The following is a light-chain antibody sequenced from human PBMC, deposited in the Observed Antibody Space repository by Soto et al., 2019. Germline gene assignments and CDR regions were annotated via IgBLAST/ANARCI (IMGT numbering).Light chain of an antibody. V-gene: IGKV3-15*01. CDR3: QQYNNWPLT. J-gene: IGKJ1*01. CDR1: QSISRN. Sequence: EIVMTQSPATLSVSPGERATLSCRASQSISRNLAWYQQKPGQAPRLLIYAASTRATGLPARFSGSGSGTEFTLTISSLQSEEFAVYSCQQYNNWPLTFGQGTKVEVK. CDR2: AAS.